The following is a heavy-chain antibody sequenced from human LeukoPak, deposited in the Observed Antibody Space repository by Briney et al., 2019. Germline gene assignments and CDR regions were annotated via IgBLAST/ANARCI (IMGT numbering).Heavy chain of an antibody. CDR2: INTNTGNP. Sequence: ASVKVSCKASGYTFTYYGLNWVRQAPGQGLECLGGINTNTGNPTYGQGFTGRFVFSFDTSVSTAYLEISSLKAEDTAIYYCARSRRVVVPSTLNSADDYYYYMDVWGKGTTVTVSS. D-gene: IGHD2-15*01. CDR3: ARSRRVVVPSTLNSADDYYYYMDV. CDR1: GYTFTYYG. V-gene: IGHV7-4-1*02. J-gene: IGHJ6*03.